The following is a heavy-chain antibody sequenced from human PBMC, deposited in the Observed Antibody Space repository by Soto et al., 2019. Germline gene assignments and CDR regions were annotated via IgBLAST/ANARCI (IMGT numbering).Heavy chain of an antibody. CDR1: GGSISSYY. CDR3: ASDTEYCSGGSFPGHHWFDP. CDR2: IYTSGST. V-gene: IGHV4-4*07. Sequence: SETLSLTCTVSGGSISSYYWSCIRQPAGKGLQWIGRIYTSGSTNYNPSRRSRATMSVKTCKNQYYPKVSSVTAADTAVYYCASDTEYCSGGSFPGHHWFDPWGQGTLVTVSS. J-gene: IGHJ5*02. D-gene: IGHD2-15*01.